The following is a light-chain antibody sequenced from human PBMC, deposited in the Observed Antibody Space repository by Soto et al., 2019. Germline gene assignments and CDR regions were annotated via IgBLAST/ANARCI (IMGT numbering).Light chain of an antibody. CDR3: QQYSNWPPT. CDR1: QSVSGY. J-gene: IGKJ1*01. CDR2: DAS. V-gene: IGKV3-11*01. Sequence: EIVLTQSPATLSLSPGERATLSCRASQSVSGYLAWYQQKPGQAPRLLIYDASKRATGIPARFSGSGFGTEFTLTISSLQSEDFAVYSCQQYSNWPPTFGQGTKVDIK.